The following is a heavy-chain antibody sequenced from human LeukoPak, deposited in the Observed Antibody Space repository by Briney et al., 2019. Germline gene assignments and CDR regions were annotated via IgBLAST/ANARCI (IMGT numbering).Heavy chain of an antibody. CDR2: VYPGDSDT. CDR3: ARRVGTQYYFDY. V-gene: IGHV5-51*01. D-gene: IGHD7-27*01. Sequence: GESLKISCKASGYTFSDYWIGWVRQMPGQGLEWMGIVYPGDSDTRYSPSFQGHVTISADKSISTAYLQWSSLKASDTAMYYCARRVGTQYYFDYWGQGTLVTVSS. CDR1: GYTFSDYW. J-gene: IGHJ4*02.